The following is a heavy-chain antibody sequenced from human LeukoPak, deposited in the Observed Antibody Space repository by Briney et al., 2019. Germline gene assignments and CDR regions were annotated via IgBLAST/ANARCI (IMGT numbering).Heavy chain of an antibody. J-gene: IGHJ5*02. CDR2: IYYSGST. D-gene: IGHD2-2*01. CDR1: GGSISSGGYY. Sequence: SQTLSLTCTVTGGSISSGGYYWSWIRQHPGKGLEWIGYIYYSGSTYYNPSLKSRVTISVDTSKNQFSLKLSSVTAADTAVYYCARALGVVVPAHWFDPWGQGTLVTVSS. CDR3: ARALGVVVPAHWFDP. V-gene: IGHV4-31*03.